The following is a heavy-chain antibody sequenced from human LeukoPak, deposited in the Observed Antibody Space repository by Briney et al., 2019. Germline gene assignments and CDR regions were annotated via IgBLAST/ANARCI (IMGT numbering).Heavy chain of an antibody. CDR1: GYTFTSHG. CDR2: ISVYTGNT. D-gene: IGHD3-16*01. CDR3: ARDADSNAYPTPDHYYYMDV. V-gene: IGHV1-18*01. Sequence: ASVKVSCKTSGYTFTSHGISWVRQAPGQGLEWMGWISVYTGNTHYAQKLQGRVTMTTDTSTSTAYMELRSLRSDDTAMYFCARDADSNAYPTPDHYYYMDVWGKGTTVTVSS. J-gene: IGHJ6*03.